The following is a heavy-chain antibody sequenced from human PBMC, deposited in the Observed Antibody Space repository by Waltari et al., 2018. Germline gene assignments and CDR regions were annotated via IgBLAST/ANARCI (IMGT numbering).Heavy chain of an antibody. Sequence: QVQLQESGPGLVKPSETLSLTCSVSGYSISSGYYWGWIRQPPGKGLEWIGSIYHSGITFYNPSLKGRVTISVDTSKNQFSLKLSSVTAADTAVYYCARDTPAPRITGATSVDYWGQGTLVTVSS. V-gene: IGHV4-38-2*02. CDR1: GYSISSGYY. CDR3: ARDTPAPRITGATSVDY. J-gene: IGHJ4*02. CDR2: IYHSGIT. D-gene: IGHD1-20*01.